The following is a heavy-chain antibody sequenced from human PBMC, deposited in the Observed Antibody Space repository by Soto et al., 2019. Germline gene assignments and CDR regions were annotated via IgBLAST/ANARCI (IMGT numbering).Heavy chain of an antibody. CDR3: ARYPYTSYCSDGSCSYDAFDI. Sequence: QVQMVQSGAEVKKPGASVKVCCRASGYSFTSYDVNWVRQATGQGLEWMGWMNPNSGNTAFAEKFQGRVTMTRDTPISTAYMELSGLTSEDTAVYYCARYPYTSYCSDGSCSYDAFDIWGQGTVVTVSS. J-gene: IGHJ3*02. V-gene: IGHV1-8*01. CDR1: GYSFTSYD. D-gene: IGHD2-15*01. CDR2: MNPNSGNT.